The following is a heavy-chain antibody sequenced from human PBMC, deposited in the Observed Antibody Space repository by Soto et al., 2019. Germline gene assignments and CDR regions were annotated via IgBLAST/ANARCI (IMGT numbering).Heavy chain of an antibody. Sequence: QVHLQESGPGLLKPSETLSLTCTVSGGSMVSYYWSWIRQTPGKGLEWIAYVEHHGRTEEKPSLASRVTISIDSSQNQFSLKLRSVTPADTGMYFCARGVFGAFLDSWGQGTQVTVSS. V-gene: IGHV4-59*01. CDR2: VEHHGRT. J-gene: IGHJ4*02. CDR3: ARGVFGAFLDS. CDR1: GGSMVSYY. D-gene: IGHD3-16*01.